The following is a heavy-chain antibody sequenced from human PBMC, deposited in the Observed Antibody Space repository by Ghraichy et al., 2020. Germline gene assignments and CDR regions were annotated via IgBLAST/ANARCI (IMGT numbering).Heavy chain of an antibody. V-gene: IGHV3-48*02. J-gene: IGHJ4*02. CDR2: ISGSSSTI. CDR1: GFSLSDFG. Sequence: LTCAASGFSLSDFGMNWVRQTPGKGLEWLSYISGSSSTIYYADSVKGRFTISRDNAKNSLYLQMNSLRDEDTAVYYCAGESNWGSAYWGQGTLVTVSS. D-gene: IGHD7-27*01. CDR3: AGESNWGSAY.